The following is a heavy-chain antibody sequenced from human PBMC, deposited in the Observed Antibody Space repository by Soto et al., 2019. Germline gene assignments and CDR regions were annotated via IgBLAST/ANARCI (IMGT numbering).Heavy chain of an antibody. CDR3: ATRITVFGLLIPQFDP. V-gene: IGHV4-34*01. CDR1: GGSVNGYY. CDR2: INHTGGT. Sequence: SETLSVTCAVYGGSVNGYYWNWIRQPPGKGLEWIGEINHTGGTHYNPSLKSRVTMSVDTSKNQFSLRLSSVTAADTAIYYCATRITVFGLLIPQFDPPCPVTQVTVSS. J-gene: IGHJ5*02. D-gene: IGHD3-3*01.